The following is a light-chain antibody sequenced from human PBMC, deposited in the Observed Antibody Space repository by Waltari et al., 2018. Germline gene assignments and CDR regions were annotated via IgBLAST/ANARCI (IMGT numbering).Light chain of an antibody. CDR2: SNN. Sequence: QSVLTQPPSVSGAPGQRVTISCTGSDPNIGAGYHVHWYHQSPGKAPKLLIPSNNSRPSGVPDRFSASPSGTSASLAITGLQAEDEGDYYCQSYDIGLSGPYVFGSGTEVTVL. J-gene: IGLJ1*01. CDR1: DPNIGAGYH. CDR3: QSYDIGLSGPYV. V-gene: IGLV1-40*01.